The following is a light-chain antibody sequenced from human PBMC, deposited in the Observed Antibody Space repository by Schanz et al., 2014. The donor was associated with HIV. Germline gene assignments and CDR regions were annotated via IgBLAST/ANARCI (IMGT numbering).Light chain of an antibody. V-gene: IGKV3-20*01. CDR3: QQYNNWPPYT. Sequence: ETVLTQSPGSLSLSPGDRATLSCRASQSLTTNYLAWYQQKLGQAPRLLIYGASSRATGIPDRFSGSGSGTDFTLTISRLEPEDFAVYYCQQYNNWPPYTFGQGTKLEIK. J-gene: IGKJ2*01. CDR2: GAS. CDR1: QSLTTNY.